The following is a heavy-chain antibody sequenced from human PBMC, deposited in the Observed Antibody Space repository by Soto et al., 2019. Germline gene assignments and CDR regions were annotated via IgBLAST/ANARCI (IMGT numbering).Heavy chain of an antibody. CDR2: INHSGST. D-gene: IGHD2-2*01. J-gene: IGHJ5*02. V-gene: IGHV4-34*01. Sequence: PSETLSLTCAVYGGSFSGYYWSWIRQPPGKGLEWIGEINHSGSTNYNPSLKSRVTISVDTSKNQFSLKLSSVTAADTAVYYCARGNGPVGYCSSTSCYFVDWFDPWGQGTLVTVSS. CDR1: GGSFSGYY. CDR3: ARGNGPVGYCSSTSCYFVDWFDP.